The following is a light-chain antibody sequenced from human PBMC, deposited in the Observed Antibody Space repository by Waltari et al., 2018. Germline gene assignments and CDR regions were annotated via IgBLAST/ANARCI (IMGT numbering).Light chain of an antibody. Sequence: QSALTQPPSASGSPVQSVTISCTGTSSDVGKSNHASWYQHYPGKAPKLMIYEVSKRPSGVPDRFSGSKSGNTASLTLSGLQADDDADYYCSSFADSYNYVFGAGTKVTVL. CDR1: SSDVGKSNH. V-gene: IGLV2-8*01. J-gene: IGLJ1*01. CDR3: SSFADSYNYV. CDR2: EVS.